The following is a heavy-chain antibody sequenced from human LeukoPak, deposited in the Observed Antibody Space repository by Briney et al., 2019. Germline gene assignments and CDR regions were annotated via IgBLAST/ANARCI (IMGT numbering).Heavy chain of an antibody. J-gene: IGHJ3*02. V-gene: IGHV1-69*13. Sequence: GASVKVSCKASGGTFSSYAISWVRQAPGQGPEWMGGIIPIFGTANYAQKFQGRVTITADESTSTAYMELSSLRSEDTAVYYCARVPGGTQSSIWGQGTMVTVSS. CDR3: ARVPGGTQSSI. CDR2: IIPIFGTA. D-gene: IGHD6-13*01. CDR1: GGTFSSYA.